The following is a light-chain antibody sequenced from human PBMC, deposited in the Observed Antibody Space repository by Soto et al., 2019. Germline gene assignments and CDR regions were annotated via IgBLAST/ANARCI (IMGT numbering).Light chain of an antibody. J-gene: IGKJ4*01. CDR2: GTC. V-gene: IGKV3-20*01. CDR3: QQYASSPLRT. CDR1: QTIGRTY. Sequence: EIELTQSLGTLSLSTGETATLSCRASQTIGRTYIDWYQQKPGQAPRLLIFGTCSRATGIPDRFSGSGSGTDFTLSISRLEPEDFAVYYCQQYASSPLRTVSGGTNVDIK.